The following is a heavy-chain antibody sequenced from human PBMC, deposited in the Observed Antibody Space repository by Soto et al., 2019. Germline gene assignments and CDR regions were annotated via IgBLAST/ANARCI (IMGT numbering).Heavy chain of an antibody. D-gene: IGHD5-18*01. V-gene: IGHV1-46*01. J-gene: IGHJ4*02. CDR1: GYTFTSYG. CDR2: INPSGGST. CDR3: ARGGLDTAMVIGY. Sequence: ASVKVSCKASGYTFTSYGISWVRQAPGQGLEWMGIINPSGGSTSYAQKFQGRVTMTRDTSTSTVYMELSSLRSEDTAVYYCARGGLDTAMVIGYWGQGTLVTVSS.